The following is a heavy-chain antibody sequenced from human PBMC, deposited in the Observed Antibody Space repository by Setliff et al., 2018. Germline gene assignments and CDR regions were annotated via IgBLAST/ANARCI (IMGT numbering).Heavy chain of an antibody. D-gene: IGHD2-21*01. CDR3: AKFGADYWFCP. Sequence: GESLKISCKGSGYSFTDYWIGWVRQMPGEGMEWMGIIHPSNSETVYSPSFQGQVTISADRSITTAYLQWSSLKAPDTAIYYCAKFGADYWFCPWGQGALVTFSS. CDR1: GYSFTDYW. CDR2: IHPSNSET. J-gene: IGHJ5*02. V-gene: IGHV5-51*01.